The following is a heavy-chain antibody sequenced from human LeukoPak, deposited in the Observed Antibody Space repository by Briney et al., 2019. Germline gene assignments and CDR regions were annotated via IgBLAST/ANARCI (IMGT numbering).Heavy chain of an antibody. J-gene: IGHJ4*02. V-gene: IGHV5-51*01. Sequence: GESLKISCKGSGYSFTNYWIGWVRQMPGKGLEWMGIIYPGDSDTRYSPSFQGQVTISADKSISTAYLQWSSLKASDTAMYYRARRADSSWYEVWGQGTLVTVSS. CDR1: GYSFTNYW. D-gene: IGHD6-13*01. CDR2: IYPGDSDT. CDR3: ARRADSSWYEV.